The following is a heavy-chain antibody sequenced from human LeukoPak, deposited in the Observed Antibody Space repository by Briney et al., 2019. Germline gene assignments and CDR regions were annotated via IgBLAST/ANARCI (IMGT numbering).Heavy chain of an antibody. J-gene: IGHJ4*02. V-gene: IGHV3-30*02. Sequence: GGSLRLSCAASGFTFSSYGMHWVRQAPGKELEWVAFIRYDGSNKYYADSVKGRFTISRDNSKNTLYLQMNSLRAEDTAVYYCATNGGLGYCSGGSCLLIDYWGQGTLVTVSS. CDR3: ATNGGLGYCSGGSCLLIDY. CDR1: GFTFSSYG. CDR2: IRYDGSNK. D-gene: IGHD2-15*01.